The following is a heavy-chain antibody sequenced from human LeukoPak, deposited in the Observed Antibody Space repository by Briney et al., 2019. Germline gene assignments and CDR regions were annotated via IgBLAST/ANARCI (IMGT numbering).Heavy chain of an antibody. CDR1: GFTLSSYP. CDR3: TRDGQRTGENLDY. CDR2: ISYDGRNT. J-gene: IGHJ4*02. Sequence: AGTLTLSCTVSGFTLSSYPMHWVRKAPGTGKERVGVISYDGRNTDYADSVKGRLTISRDISKNTLYLQMNSLRLEDTALYYCTRDGQRTGENLDYWGQGTLVTVSS. V-gene: IGHV3-30*04. D-gene: IGHD6-25*01.